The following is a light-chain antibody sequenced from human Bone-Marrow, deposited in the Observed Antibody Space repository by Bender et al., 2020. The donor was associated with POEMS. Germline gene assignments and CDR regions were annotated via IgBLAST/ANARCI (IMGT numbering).Light chain of an antibody. Sequence: SSGLTQPPSVSVSPGQTASITCSGERLGSKYASWFQQKPGQSPVRIIYEDNKRPSGIPERFSGSNSGNTATLTISGTQGMDEADYYCQTWDNSVAVFGGGTKLTVV. V-gene: IGLV3-1*01. J-gene: IGLJ2*01. CDR2: EDN. CDR3: QTWDNSVAV. CDR1: RLGSKY.